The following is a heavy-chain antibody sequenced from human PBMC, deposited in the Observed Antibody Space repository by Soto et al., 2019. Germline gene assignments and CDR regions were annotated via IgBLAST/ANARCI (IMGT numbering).Heavy chain of an antibody. V-gene: IGHV3-9*01. D-gene: IGHD4-4*01. CDR3: SKAPYSNYISGYYMDV. CDR1: GFTFDDYA. Sequence: GGSLRLSCAASGFTFDDYAMHWVRQAPGKGLEWVSGISWNSGNIGYADSVKGRFTISRDNAKNSLYLQMNSLRAEDTALYYCSKAPYSNYISGYYMDVWGKGTTVTSP. J-gene: IGHJ6*03. CDR2: ISWNSGNI.